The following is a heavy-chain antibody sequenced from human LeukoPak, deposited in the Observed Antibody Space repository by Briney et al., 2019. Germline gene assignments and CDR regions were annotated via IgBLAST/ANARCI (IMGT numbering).Heavy chain of an antibody. CDR1: GGSISSYY. CDR2: IYYSGST. V-gene: IGHV4-59*01. J-gene: IGHJ6*03. Sequence: SETLSLTCTVSGGSISSYYWSWIRQPPGKGLEWIGYIYYSGSTNYNPSLKSRVTISVDTSKTQFSLKLSSVTAADTAVYYCAREPAAFSYMDVWGKGTTVTVSS. D-gene: IGHD2-2*01. CDR3: AREPAAFSYMDV.